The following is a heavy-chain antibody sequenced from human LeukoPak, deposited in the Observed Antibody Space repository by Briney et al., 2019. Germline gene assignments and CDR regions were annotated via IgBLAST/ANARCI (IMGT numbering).Heavy chain of an antibody. D-gene: IGHD3-22*01. Sequence: GGSPRLSCAASGFTVSSNYMSWVRQAPGKGLEWVSVIYSGHNTYYADSVRGRFTISRHNSKNTLYPQMNSLRAEDTAVYYCARDRYDSSGYWDYWGQGTLVTVSS. V-gene: IGHV3-53*04. CDR2: IYSGHNT. CDR3: ARDRYDSSGYWDY. CDR1: GFTVSSNY. J-gene: IGHJ4*02.